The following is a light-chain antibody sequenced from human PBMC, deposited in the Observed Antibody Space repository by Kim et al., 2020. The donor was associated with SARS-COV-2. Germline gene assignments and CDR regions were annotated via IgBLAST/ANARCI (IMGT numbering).Light chain of an antibody. V-gene: IGKV3-15*01. Sequence: EIVMTQSPATLSVSPGERATLSCGATQSVSTNLAWYQQKPGQAPRLLIFGASTRATGIPARISGSGSGAEFTLTISSLQSEDFAVYYCQQYHKWPITFGQGTRLEIK. CDR2: GAS. CDR1: QSVSTN. CDR3: QQYHKWPIT. J-gene: IGKJ5*01.